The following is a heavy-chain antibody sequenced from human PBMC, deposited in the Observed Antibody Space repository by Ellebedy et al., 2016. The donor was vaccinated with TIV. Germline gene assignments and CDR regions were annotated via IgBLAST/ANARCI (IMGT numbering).Heavy chain of an antibody. CDR3: AHISRDAFDI. Sequence: SGPTLVKPTQTLTLTCTLSGESVSSNGMRMNWIRQPPGKALEWLARIDWDDDTFYSTSLKTRLTISKDTSKNQVVLTMTVMDPADTATYYCAHISRDAFDIWGQGTMVTVSS. J-gene: IGHJ3*02. CDR1: GESVSSNGMR. D-gene: IGHD3-3*02. V-gene: IGHV2-70*04. CDR2: IDWDDDT.